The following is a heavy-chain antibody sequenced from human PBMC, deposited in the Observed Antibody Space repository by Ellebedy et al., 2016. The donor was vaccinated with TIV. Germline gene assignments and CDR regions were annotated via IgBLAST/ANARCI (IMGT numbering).Heavy chain of an antibody. J-gene: IGHJ4*02. CDR1: GGSISGFY. V-gene: IGHV4-59*04. CDR3: AASESADSDY. Sequence: MPSETLSLTCTVSGGSISGFYWNWIRQPPGQGLEWVGYIYYSGYTEYNPSLRSRVTISVDTSKNQFSLNLRSVTAADTAVYYCAASESADSDYWGPGTLVTVS. CDR2: IYYSGYT. D-gene: IGHD2-2*01.